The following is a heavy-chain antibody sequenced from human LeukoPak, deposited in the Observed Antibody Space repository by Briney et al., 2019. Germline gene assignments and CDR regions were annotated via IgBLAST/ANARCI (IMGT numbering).Heavy chain of an antibody. CDR2: IDYSGST. D-gene: IGHD5-12*01. V-gene: IGHV4-31*03. Sequence: SQTLSLTCTVSGGSISSGGYYWSWIRQHPGKGLEWIGYIDYSGSTYYNPSLKSRVTISVDTSKNQFSLKLSSVTAADTAVYYCASEVIVATIWGNWFDPWGQGTLVTVSS. CDR3: ASEVIVATIWGNWFDP. J-gene: IGHJ5*02. CDR1: GGSISSGGYY.